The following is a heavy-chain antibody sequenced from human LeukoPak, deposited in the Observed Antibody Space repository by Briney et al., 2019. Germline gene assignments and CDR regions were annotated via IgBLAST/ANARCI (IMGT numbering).Heavy chain of an antibody. CDR3: ARWATSFDL. D-gene: IGHD6-6*01. Sequence: GGSLRLSCAASGFTFGNYLMSWVRPAPGKGLEWVANIKQEGSDKHHVDSVTGRFTISRENAKNSLYLERNRLRAEDTAVYYCARWATSFDLCGQGDLVTVSS. CDR2: IKQEGSDK. CDR1: GFTFGNYL. V-gene: IGHV3-7*01. J-gene: IGHJ4*02.